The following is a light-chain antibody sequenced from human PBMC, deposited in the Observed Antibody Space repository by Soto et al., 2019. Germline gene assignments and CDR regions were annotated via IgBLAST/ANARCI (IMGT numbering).Light chain of an antibody. CDR2: DAS. CDR3: QRYDSLRT. CDR1: QSVSSN. Sequence: EIVMTQSPTILSVSPGERATLSCRASQSVSSNLAWYQQKPGQAPRLLIYDASNRATGIPARFSGSGSGTDFTLTINSLEPEDFAMYYCQRYDSLRTFGQGTKVDIK. V-gene: IGKV3D-15*01. J-gene: IGKJ1*01.